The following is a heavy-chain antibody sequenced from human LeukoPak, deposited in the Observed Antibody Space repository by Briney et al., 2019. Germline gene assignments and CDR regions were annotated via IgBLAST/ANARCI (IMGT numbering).Heavy chain of an antibody. CDR1: GYSFSSFW. CDR3: ARGLYSGYYMSGY. D-gene: IGHD5-12*01. Sequence: HGESLKISCKGSGYSFSSFWINWVRQLPGKGLEWMGRIDPFDSNTNYSPSFEGHVSISADKSMRTAYLQWTSLKASDTAIYYCARGLYSGYYMSGYWGQGTRVTVSS. J-gene: IGHJ4*02. CDR2: IDPFDSNT. V-gene: IGHV5-10-1*01.